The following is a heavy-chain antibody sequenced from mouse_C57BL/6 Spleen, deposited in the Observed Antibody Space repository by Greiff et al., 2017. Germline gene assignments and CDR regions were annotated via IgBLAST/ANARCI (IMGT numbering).Heavy chain of an antibody. CDR3: TGVSYDYDGAY. CDR2: IYPGNSDT. Sequence: EVQLQQSGTVLARPGASVKMSCKTSGYTFTSYWMHWVKQRPGQGLEWIGAIYPGNSDTSYNQKFKGKAKLTAVTSASTAYMELSSLTNEDSAVYYCTGVSYDYDGAYWGQGTLVTVSA. CDR1: GYTFTSYW. D-gene: IGHD2-4*01. J-gene: IGHJ3*01. V-gene: IGHV1-5*01.